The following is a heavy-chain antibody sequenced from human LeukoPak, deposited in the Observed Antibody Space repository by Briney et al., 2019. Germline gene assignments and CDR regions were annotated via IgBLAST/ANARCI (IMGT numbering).Heavy chain of an antibody. CDR2: ISSSNNI. D-gene: IGHD4-17*01. Sequence: GGSLRLSCAASGFRFSDYSMNWVRQAPGNGLEWVSYISSSNNIYYADSVKGRFTISRDNAKNSLWLQMNSLRAEDTAVYHCGRGKGDYGGVDYWGQGTLVTVSS. J-gene: IGHJ4*02. V-gene: IGHV3-48*01. CDR1: GFRFSDYS. CDR3: GRGKGDYGGVDY.